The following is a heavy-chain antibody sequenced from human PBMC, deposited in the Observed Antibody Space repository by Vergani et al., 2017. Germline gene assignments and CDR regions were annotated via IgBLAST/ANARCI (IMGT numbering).Heavy chain of an antibody. CDR3: ARDAVGDSGYDYLARPDAVDY. V-gene: IGHV3-21*01. D-gene: IGHD5-12*01. CDR2: ISSSSSYI. CDR1: GFTFSSYS. J-gene: IGHJ4*02. Sequence: EVQLVESGGGLVKPGGSLRLSCAASGFTFSSYSMNWVRQAPGKGLEWVSSISSSSSYIYYADSVKGRFTISRDNAKNSLYLQMNSLRAEDTAVYYCARDAVGDSGYDYLARPDAVDYWGQGTLVTVSS.